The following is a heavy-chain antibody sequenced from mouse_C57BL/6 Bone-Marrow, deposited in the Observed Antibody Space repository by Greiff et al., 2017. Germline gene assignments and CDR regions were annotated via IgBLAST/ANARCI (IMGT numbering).Heavy chain of an antibody. J-gene: IGHJ4*01. Sequence: VKLMESGPGLVAPSQRLSITCTVSGFSLTSYGVDWVRQSPGKGLEWLGVIWGVGSTNYNSALKSRLSISKDNSKSQVFLKMNSLQTDDTAMYYCASYYYGSIYGMDYWGQGTSVTVSS. V-gene: IGHV2-6*01. D-gene: IGHD1-1*01. CDR3: ASYYYGSIYGMDY. CDR2: IWGVGST. CDR1: GFSLTSYG.